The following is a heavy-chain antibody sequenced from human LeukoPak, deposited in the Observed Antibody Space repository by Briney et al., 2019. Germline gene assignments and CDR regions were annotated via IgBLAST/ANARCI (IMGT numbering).Heavy chain of an antibody. Sequence: PSETLSLTCTVSGGSISSYYWSWIRQPPGKGLEWIGYIYYSGSTNYNPSFKSRVTISVDTSKNQFSLKLSSVTAADTAVYYCARRRYYDSSGYYGIFDYWGQGTLVTVSS. D-gene: IGHD3-22*01. CDR1: GGSISSYY. CDR3: ARRRYYDSSGYYGIFDY. J-gene: IGHJ4*02. V-gene: IGHV4-59*08. CDR2: IYYSGST.